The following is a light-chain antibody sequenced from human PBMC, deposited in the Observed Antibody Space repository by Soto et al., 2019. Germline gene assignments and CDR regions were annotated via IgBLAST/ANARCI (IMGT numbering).Light chain of an antibody. CDR1: QSVNNN. CDR3: QQHNQWPIT. V-gene: IGKV3D-15*01. J-gene: IGKJ5*01. Sequence: ETLMTQSPATLSVSPGERATLSCRASQSVNNNLAWYQQKPGQAPRLLIYYISTRATGIPARFSGSGSGTEFTLTINSPQSEDSAVYYCQQHNQWPITFGQGTRLEIK. CDR2: YIS.